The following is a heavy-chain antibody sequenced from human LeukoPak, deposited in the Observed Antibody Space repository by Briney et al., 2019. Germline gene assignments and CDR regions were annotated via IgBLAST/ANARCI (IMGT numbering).Heavy chain of an antibody. CDR2: INAGGEFT. Sequence: ASLKVSCKASGYTFGTNWMHWVRQGPGQGREWRAIINAGGEFTSYSQTLQGGGTVTTDMSTRTVYMWLSNLRDEDTRAYHSSRDQSGKWQLLRRRRFDPWRQGTLVTVSS. V-gene: IGHV1-46*04. CDR1: GYTFGTNW. D-gene: IGHD1-26*01. CDR3: SRDQSGKWQLLRRRRFDP. J-gene: IGHJ5*02.